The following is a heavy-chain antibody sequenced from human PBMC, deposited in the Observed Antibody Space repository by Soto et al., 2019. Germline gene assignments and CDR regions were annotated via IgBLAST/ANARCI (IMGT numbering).Heavy chain of an antibody. J-gene: IGHJ4*02. CDR1: GLTVTNAW. D-gene: IGHD2-8*01. CDR2: IKSEADGGTT. Sequence: DVQLVESGGDLVQPGGSLTLSCTASGLTVTNAWMNWVRQSPGKRLEWVGLIKSEADGGTTAYAAPVKDRFTISRDDSENTLYLQINSLETEDTAVYYCMTMNGFLTSRDYWGQGTLVTVSS. V-gene: IGHV3-15*07. CDR3: MTMNGFLTSRDY.